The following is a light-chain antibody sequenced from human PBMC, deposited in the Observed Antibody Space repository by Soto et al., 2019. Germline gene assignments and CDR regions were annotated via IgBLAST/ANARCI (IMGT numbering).Light chain of an antibody. V-gene: IGKV1-6*01. CDR1: KDIRSA. J-gene: IGKJ1*01. Sequence: IKMTQSPSSLSASVGDRVTITCRASKDIRSALGWYQQTPGKVPKLLIYAASTLQSGVLSRFSGSRSGTACTLTISSLQAEDVATDYCLLDFSSFWAFGQGTKVDIK. CDR2: AAS. CDR3: LLDFSSFWA.